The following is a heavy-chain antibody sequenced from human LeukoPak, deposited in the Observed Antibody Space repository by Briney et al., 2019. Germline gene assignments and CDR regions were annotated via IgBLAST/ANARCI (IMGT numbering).Heavy chain of an antibody. CDR3: AKDIRAPITPTSWFDP. V-gene: IGHV3-9*01. Sequence: GGSLRLSCAASGFTFDDYAMHWVRQAPGKGLEWVSGISWNSGSIGYAESVKGRFTISRDNAKNSLYLQMNSLRAEDTALYYCAKDIRAPITPTSWFDPWGQGTLVTVSS. CDR2: ISWNSGSI. D-gene: IGHD3-3*01. J-gene: IGHJ5*02. CDR1: GFTFDDYA.